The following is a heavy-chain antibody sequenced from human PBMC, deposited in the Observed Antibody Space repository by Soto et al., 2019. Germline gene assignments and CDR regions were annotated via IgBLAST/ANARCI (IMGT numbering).Heavy chain of an antibody. CDR2: INHSGST. CDR1: GGSFSDYS. CDR3: AGGSPRGTVTTLQSGAFDI. D-gene: IGHD4-17*01. V-gene: IGHV4-34*01. J-gene: IGHJ3*02. Sequence: QVQLQQWGAGLLKPSETLSLTCAVYGGSFSDYSWSWIRQPPGKGLEWIGEINHSGSTNYNPSLKSRVTISVDTSNNQFSLKLSSVTAADTAVYYCAGGSPRGTVTTLQSGAFDIWGQGTMVTVSS.